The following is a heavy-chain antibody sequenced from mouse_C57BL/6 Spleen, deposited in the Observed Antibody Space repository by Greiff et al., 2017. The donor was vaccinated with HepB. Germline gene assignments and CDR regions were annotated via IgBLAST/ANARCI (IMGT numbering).Heavy chain of an antibody. D-gene: IGHD2-1*01. J-gene: IGHJ3*01. CDR1: GFSLTSYG. CDR3: ARGGNYPFAY. Sequence: VQLQQSGPGLVQPSQSLSITCTVSGFSLTSYGVHWVRQSPGKGLEWLGVIWSGGSTDYNAAFISRLSISKDNSKSQVFFKMNSLQADDTAIYYCARGGNYPFAYWGQGTLVTVSA. V-gene: IGHV2-2*01. CDR2: IWSGGST.